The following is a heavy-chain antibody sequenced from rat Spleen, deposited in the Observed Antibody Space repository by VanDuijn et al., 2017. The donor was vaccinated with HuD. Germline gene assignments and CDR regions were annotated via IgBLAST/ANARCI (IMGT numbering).Heavy chain of an antibody. V-gene: IGHV2-43*01. CDR1: GFSLTSYH. CDR2: IWTGGST. Sequence: VQLKESGPGLVQPSQTLSLTCTVSGFSLTSYHVSWVRQPPGKGLEWMGVIWTGGSTAYNSLLKSRLSISRDTSKGQVFLKSSSLQTEDTATYYCAMDPLIRYGGYSEPLDYWGQGVMVTVSS. J-gene: IGHJ2*01. D-gene: IGHD1-11*01. CDR3: AMDPLIRYGGYSEPLDY.